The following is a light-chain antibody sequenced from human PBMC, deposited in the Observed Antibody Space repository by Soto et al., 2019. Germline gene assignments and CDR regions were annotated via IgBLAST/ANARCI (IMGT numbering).Light chain of an antibody. CDR2: GAS. CDR3: QQYNNWPPA. Sequence: EIVMTQSPATLSVSPGERATLSCRASQSVSSNLAWYQQKPGQAPRLLIYGASTRATGIPARFSGSGSGTEFTLTISSLRSEDFAVYYCQQYNNWPPAFGQGTKLEIK. J-gene: IGKJ2*01. V-gene: IGKV3-15*01. CDR1: QSVSSN.